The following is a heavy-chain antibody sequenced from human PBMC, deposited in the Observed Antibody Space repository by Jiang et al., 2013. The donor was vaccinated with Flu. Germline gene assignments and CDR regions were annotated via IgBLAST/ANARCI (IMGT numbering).Heavy chain of an antibody. Sequence: RLSCAASGFTFSDYYMSWIRQAPGKGLEWVSYISSSGSTIYYADSVKGRFTISRDNAKNSLYLQMNSLRAEDTAVYYCASPRGSLGYYGMDVWGQGTTVTVSS. V-gene: IGHV3-11*01. CDR3: ASPRGSLGYYGMDV. J-gene: IGHJ6*02. D-gene: IGHD1-26*01. CDR1: GFTFSDYY. CDR2: ISSSGSTI.